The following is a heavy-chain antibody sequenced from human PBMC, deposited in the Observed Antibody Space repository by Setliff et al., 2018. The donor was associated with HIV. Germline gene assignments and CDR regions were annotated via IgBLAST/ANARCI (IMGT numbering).Heavy chain of an antibody. CDR1: GFTFSSYA. V-gene: IGHV3-23*01. Sequence: PGGSLRLSCAASGFTFSSYAMTWVRQPPGKGLEWVSAISISGGATTYADAVRGRVTISRDNTKNTLYLQMNSLRAEDTAVYYCVKDSSYYSDSSGYYQLYDHWGQGTLVTVSS. CDR2: ISISGGAT. CDR3: VKDSSYYSDSSGYYQLYDH. D-gene: IGHD3-22*01. J-gene: IGHJ4*02.